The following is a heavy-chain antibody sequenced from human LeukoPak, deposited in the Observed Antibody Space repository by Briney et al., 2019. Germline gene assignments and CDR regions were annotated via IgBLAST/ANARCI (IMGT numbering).Heavy chain of an antibody. CDR1: GGSISSYY. Sequence: PSETLSLTCTVSGGSISSYYWSWLRQPPGKGLEWIGHIYYSGSTNYNPSLKSRVTISVDTSKNQFSLKVTSVTAADTAVYYCARKEGYYYGMDVWGQGTTVTVSS. CDR2: IYYSGST. J-gene: IGHJ6*02. V-gene: IGHV4-59*01. CDR3: ARKEGYYYGMDV.